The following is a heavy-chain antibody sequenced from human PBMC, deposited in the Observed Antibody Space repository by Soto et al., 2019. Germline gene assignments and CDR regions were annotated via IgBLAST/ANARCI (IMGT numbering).Heavy chain of an antibody. Sequence: QVQLQESGPGLVKPSQTLSLTCSLSGGSINSDEFYWTWIRQSPGKGLEWIGYIYSSGRTHYNPSLKSRINMSLDPSNNLLSLRLSSVTAADTAVYYCARMGLHLGELSRNWFDPWGRGTLVPVSS. CDR1: GGSINSDEFY. J-gene: IGHJ5*02. V-gene: IGHV4-31*03. CDR3: ARMGLHLGELSRNWFDP. CDR2: IYSSGRT. D-gene: IGHD3-16*02.